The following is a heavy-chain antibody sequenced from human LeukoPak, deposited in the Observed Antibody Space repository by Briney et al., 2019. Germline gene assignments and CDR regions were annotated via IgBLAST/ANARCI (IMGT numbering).Heavy chain of an antibody. CDR2: IYYSGST. CDR3: ARERSPYGMDV. Sequence: SETLSLTCTVSGGSISGYYWSWIRQPPGKGLEWMGYIYYSGSTNYNPSLKSRVTISVDTSKNQFSLKLTSVTATDTAMYYCARERSPYGMDVWGQGTTVAVSS. D-gene: IGHD1-26*01. V-gene: IGHV4-59*01. CDR1: GGSISGYY. J-gene: IGHJ6*02.